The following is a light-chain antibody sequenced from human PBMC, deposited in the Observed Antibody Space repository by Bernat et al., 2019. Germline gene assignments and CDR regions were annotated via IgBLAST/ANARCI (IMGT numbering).Light chain of an antibody. CDR3: QQYGRSPIT. J-gene: IGKJ5*01. V-gene: IGKV3-20*01. CDR2: ETS. Sequence: EIVLTQSPGTLSLSPGERVTLSCRASQSVSSGKLAWYQQKPGQVPRLLIYETSSRAIGIPDRFSGSGSVAAFILTINRLEPEDFGVYYCQQYGRSPITFCQGTRLDI. CDR1: QSVSSGK.